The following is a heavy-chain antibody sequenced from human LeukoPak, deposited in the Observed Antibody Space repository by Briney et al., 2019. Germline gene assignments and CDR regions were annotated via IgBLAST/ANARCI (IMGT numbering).Heavy chain of an antibody. CDR1: GFTFSGYS. CDR2: ISSSSSYI. Sequence: GGSLRLSCAASGFTFSGYSMNWVRQAPGKGLEWVSSISSSSSYIYYADSVKGRFTISRDNAKNSLYLQMNSLRAEDTAVYYCARDYSSSWLSQPGYWGQGTLVTVSS. D-gene: IGHD6-13*01. CDR3: ARDYSSSWLSQPGY. J-gene: IGHJ4*02. V-gene: IGHV3-21*01.